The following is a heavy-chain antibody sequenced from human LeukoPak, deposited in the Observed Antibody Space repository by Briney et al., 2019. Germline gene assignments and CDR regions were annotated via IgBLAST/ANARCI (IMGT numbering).Heavy chain of an antibody. CDR2: IYYSGST. J-gene: IGHJ4*02. D-gene: IGHD5-24*01. Sequence: SETLSLTCAVYGGSFSGYYWSWIRQPPGKGLEWIGYIYYSGSTNYNPSLKSRVTISVDTSKNQFSLKLSSVTAADTAVYYCARGRRDGYNLEYFDKWGQGTLVTVSS. CDR3: ARGRRDGYNLEYFDK. CDR1: GGSFSGYY. V-gene: IGHV4-59*08.